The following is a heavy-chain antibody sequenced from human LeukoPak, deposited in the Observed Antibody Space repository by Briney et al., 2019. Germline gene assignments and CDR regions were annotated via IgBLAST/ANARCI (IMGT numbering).Heavy chain of an antibody. CDR1: GGSISSYY. D-gene: IGHD4-23*01. J-gene: IGHJ4*02. V-gene: IGHV4-59*01. CDR2: IYYSGST. CDR3: ARSGGDSVDY. Sequence: SETLSLTCTVSGGSISSYYWSWIRQPPVKGLEWIGYIYYSGSTNYNPSLKSRVTISVDTSKNQFSLKLSSVTAADTAVYYCARSGGDSVDYWGQGTLVTVSS.